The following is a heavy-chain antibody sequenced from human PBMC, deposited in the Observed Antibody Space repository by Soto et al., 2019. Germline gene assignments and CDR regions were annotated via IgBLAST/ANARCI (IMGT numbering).Heavy chain of an antibody. CDR3: ASGNRIEAFDI. CDR2: ISAYNGNT. CDR1: GYTFNSYG. V-gene: IGHV1-18*01. D-gene: IGHD2-15*01. J-gene: IGHJ3*02. Sequence: GASVKVSCKTSGYTFNSYGISWVRQAPGQGLEWMGWISAYNGNTNYAQKLQGRVTMTTDTSTSTAYMELRSLTSDDTAVYYCASGNRIEAFDIWGKGTMVPVSS.